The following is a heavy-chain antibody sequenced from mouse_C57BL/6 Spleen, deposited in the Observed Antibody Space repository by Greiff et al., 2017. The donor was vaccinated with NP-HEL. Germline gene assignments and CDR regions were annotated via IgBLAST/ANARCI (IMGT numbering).Heavy chain of an antibody. Sequence: EVKLQESGPGLVKPSQSLSLTCSVTGYSITSGYYWNWIRQFPGNKLEWMGYISYDGSNNYNPSLKNRISITRDTSKNQFFLKLNSVTTEDTATYYCARESNYGGFAYWGQGTLVTVSA. V-gene: IGHV3-6*01. CDR2: ISYDGSN. CDR1: GYSITSGYY. D-gene: IGHD2-5*01. J-gene: IGHJ3*01. CDR3: ARESNYGGFAY.